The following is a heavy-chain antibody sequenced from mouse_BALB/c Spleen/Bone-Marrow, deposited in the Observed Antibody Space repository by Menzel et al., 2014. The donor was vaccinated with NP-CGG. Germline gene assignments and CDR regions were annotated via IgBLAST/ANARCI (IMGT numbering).Heavy chain of an antibody. Sequence: VQLQQSGAELVRPGASVTLSCKASGYTFTDYEMHWVKQTPVHGLEWIGAIDPETGGTAYNQKFKGKATLTADKSSSTAYTELRSLTSEDSAVYYCTREGYGNSYYFDYWGQGTTLTVSS. J-gene: IGHJ2*01. D-gene: IGHD2-1*01. CDR1: GYTFTDYE. V-gene: IGHV1-15*01. CDR2: IDPETGGT. CDR3: TREGYGNSYYFDY.